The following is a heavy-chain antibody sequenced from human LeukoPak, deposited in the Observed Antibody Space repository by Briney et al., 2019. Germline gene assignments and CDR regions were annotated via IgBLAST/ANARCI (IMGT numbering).Heavy chain of an antibody. CDR1: GGSFSGYY. J-gene: IGHJ6*03. V-gene: IGHV4-34*01. D-gene: IGHD4-17*01. CDR3: ARLPTAFYYYYMDV. Sequence: SETLSLTCAVSGGSFSGYYWSWIRQPPGKGLEWIGEINHSGSTNYNPSLKSRVTISVDTSKNQFSLKLSSVTAADTAVYYCARLPTAFYYYYMDVWGKGTTVTVSS. CDR2: INHSGST.